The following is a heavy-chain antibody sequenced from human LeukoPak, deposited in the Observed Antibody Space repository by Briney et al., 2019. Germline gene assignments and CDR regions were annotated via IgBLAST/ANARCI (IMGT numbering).Heavy chain of an antibody. J-gene: IGHJ4*02. V-gene: IGHV3-7*05. D-gene: IGHD2-2*02. Sequence: GGSLRLSCAASGFTFSNYWMSWVRQAPGKGLEWVANIKHDGSEKYYVDSVKGRFTISRDNAKNSLYLQMNRLRAEDTAVYYCARDESYTSDYWGQGTLVTVSS. CDR2: IKHDGSEK. CDR1: GFTFSNYW. CDR3: ARDESYTSDY.